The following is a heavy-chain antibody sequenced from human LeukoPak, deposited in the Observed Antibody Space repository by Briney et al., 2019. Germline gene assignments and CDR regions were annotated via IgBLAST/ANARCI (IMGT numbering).Heavy chain of an antibody. D-gene: IGHD2-15*01. CDR1: GGSISSYY. CDR3: ARSVAATALGYFQH. V-gene: IGHV4-4*09. Sequence: PSETLSLTCTVSGGSISSYYWSWIPQPPGKGLEWIGYIYTSGNTNYNTSLKSRVIISVDTSKNQFSLKLSSVTAADTAVYCCARSVAATALGYFQHWGQGTLVTVSS. J-gene: IGHJ1*01. CDR2: IYTSGNT.